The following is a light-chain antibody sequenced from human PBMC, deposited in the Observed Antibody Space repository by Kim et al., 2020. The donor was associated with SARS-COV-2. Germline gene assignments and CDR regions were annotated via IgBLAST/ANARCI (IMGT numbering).Light chain of an antibody. Sequence: DIQMTQSPSSLSASVGDRVTITCRASQSISSYLNWYQQKPGKAPKVLIYAASSLQSGVPSRFSGSGSGTDCTLTISSLQPEEFATYYCQQSYSTPWTFGQGTKVDIK. CDR3: QQSYSTPWT. CDR2: AAS. V-gene: IGKV1-39*01. CDR1: QSISSY. J-gene: IGKJ1*01.